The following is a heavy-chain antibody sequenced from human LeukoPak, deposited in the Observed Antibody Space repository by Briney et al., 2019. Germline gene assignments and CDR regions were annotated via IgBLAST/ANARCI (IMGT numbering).Heavy chain of an antibody. CDR2: INPSGGSA. D-gene: IGHD2-15*01. Sequence: ASVKVSCKASGYTFSIYNMRWVRQAPGQGLEWMGIINPSGGSASDAQKFQGRLAMTRDTSTSTLYMELSSLRAEDTAVYYCARGKSQLVVVAAARDYWGQGTLVTVSS. CDR3: ARGKSQLVVVAAARDY. V-gene: IGHV1-46*01. CDR1: GYTFSIYN. J-gene: IGHJ4*02.